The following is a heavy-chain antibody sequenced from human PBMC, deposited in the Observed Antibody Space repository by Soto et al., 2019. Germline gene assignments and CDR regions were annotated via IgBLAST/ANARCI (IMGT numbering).Heavy chain of an antibody. D-gene: IGHD2-15*01. Sequence: ASVKVSCKASGYTFTSYGISWVRQAPGQGLEWMGWISAYNGNTNYAQKLQGRVTMTTDTSTSTAYMELRSLRSDDTAVYYCARGAQDCSGGSWCFDYWGQGTLVTVSS. V-gene: IGHV1-18*01. J-gene: IGHJ4*02. CDR2: ISAYNGNT. CDR1: GYTFTSYG. CDR3: ARGAQDCSGGSWCFDY.